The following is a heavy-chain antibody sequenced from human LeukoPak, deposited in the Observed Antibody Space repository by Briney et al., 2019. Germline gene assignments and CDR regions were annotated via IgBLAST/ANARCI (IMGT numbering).Heavy chain of an antibody. D-gene: IGHD5-24*01. CDR3: ARDRYGDGFAHLDS. V-gene: IGHV1-2*02. Sequence: ASVKVSCKASGYTFTSYAIHWVRQAPGQGLEWMGWITPSGGTDYPQKFQGRVAITWDTSITTAYMDLSRLTSDDTAVYYRARDRYGDGFAHLDSWGQGALVTVSS. CDR1: GYTFTSYA. CDR2: ITPSGGT. J-gene: IGHJ4*02.